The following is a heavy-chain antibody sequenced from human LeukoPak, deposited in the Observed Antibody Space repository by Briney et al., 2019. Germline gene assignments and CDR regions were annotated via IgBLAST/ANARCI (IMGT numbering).Heavy chain of an antibody. D-gene: IGHD3-22*01. CDR2: INPNSGGT. V-gene: IGHV1-2*02. CDR1: GYTFTGYY. Sequence: ASVKVSCKASGYTFTGYYMHWVRQAPGQGLEWMGWINPNSGGTNYAQKFQGRVTMTRDTFISTAYMELSRLRSDDTAVYYYARDTTYYYDSSGLNWFDPWGQGTLVTVSS. CDR3: ARDTTYYYDSSGLNWFDP. J-gene: IGHJ5*02.